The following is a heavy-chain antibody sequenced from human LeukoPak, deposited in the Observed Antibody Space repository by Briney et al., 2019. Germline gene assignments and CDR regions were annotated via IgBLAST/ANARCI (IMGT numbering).Heavy chain of an antibody. V-gene: IGHV3-33*01. Sequence: GGSLRLSCAASGLTFRNHGMHWVRQAPGKGLEWVAVIWYDGSDQYYADSVKGRFTISRDNYKNTLSLQMNSLRVDDTAVYYCARDIASRRIDYWGQGTPVTVSS. CDR1: GLTFRNHG. D-gene: IGHD6-6*01. CDR3: ARDIASRRIDY. CDR2: IWYDGSDQ. J-gene: IGHJ4*02.